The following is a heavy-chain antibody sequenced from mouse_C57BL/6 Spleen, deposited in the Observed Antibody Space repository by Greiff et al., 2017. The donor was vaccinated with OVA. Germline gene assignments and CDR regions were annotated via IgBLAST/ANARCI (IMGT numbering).Heavy chain of an antibody. Sequence: VKLMESGAELARPGASVKLSCKASGYTFTSYGISWVKQRTGQGLEWIGEIYPRSGNTYYNEKFKGKATLTADKSSSTAYMELRSLTSEDSAVYFCARGLGRGYFDVWGTGTTVTVSS. CDR3: ARGLGRGYFDV. CDR2: IYPRSGNT. V-gene: IGHV1-81*01. J-gene: IGHJ1*03. D-gene: IGHD4-1*01. CDR1: GYTFTSYG.